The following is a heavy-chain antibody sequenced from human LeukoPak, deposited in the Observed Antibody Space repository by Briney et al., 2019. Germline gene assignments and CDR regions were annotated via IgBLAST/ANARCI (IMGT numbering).Heavy chain of an antibody. Sequence: GESLKISCKGSGYSFSNYWISWVRQTPGKGLECMGRIDPSDSYTSYSPSFQGHVTISADNSISTAYLQWSSLTASDTAMYYCARLGSGSYYDDNWGQGTLVTVSS. D-gene: IGHD3-22*01. CDR3: ARLGSGSYYDDN. CDR1: GYSFSNYW. CDR2: IDPSDSYT. J-gene: IGHJ4*02. V-gene: IGHV5-10-1*01.